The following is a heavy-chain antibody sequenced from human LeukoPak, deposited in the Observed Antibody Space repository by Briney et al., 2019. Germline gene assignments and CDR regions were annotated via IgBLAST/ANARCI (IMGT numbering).Heavy chain of an antibody. CDR1: GYIFTDYG. V-gene: IGHV1-18*01. J-gene: IGHJ3*02. CDR3: ARVGNSGYYRAFDI. CDR2: ISAYNGNT. D-gene: IGHD3-3*01. Sequence: GASVKVSCKASGYIFTDYGISWVRQAPGQGLEWMGWISAYNGNTNYAQKLQGRATMTTDTSTSTAYMELRSLRSDDTAVYYCARVGNSGYYRAFDIWGQGTMVTVSS.